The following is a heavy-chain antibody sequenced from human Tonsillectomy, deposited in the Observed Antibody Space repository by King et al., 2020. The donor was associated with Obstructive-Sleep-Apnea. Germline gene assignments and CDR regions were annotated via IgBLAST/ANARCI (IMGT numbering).Heavy chain of an antibody. CDR2: ISSSSGTI. V-gene: IGHV3-48*04. Sequence: VQLVESGGGLIQPGGSLRLSCAASGFTFSRYSMDWVRQAPGKGLECVSYISSSSGTIYYADSVKGRFTISRDNAKSSLYLQMNSLRAEDTAVYYCAGMTQTDAFDIWGQGTMVTVSS. J-gene: IGHJ3*02. CDR3: AGMTQTDAFDI. CDR1: GFTFSRYS.